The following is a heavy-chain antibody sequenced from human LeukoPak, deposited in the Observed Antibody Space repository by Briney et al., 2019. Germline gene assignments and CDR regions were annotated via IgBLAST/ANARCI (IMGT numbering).Heavy chain of an antibody. CDR3: ARVGIAARQDYYYGMDV. CDR2: ISSSSSYI. D-gene: IGHD6-6*01. CDR1: GFTFSSYS. Sequence: GGSLRLSCAASGFTFSSYSMNWVRQAPGKGLEWVSSISSSSSYIYYADPVKGRFTISRDNAKNSLYLQMNSLRAEDTAAYYCARVGIAARQDYYYGMDVWGQGTTVTVSS. V-gene: IGHV3-21*01. J-gene: IGHJ6*02.